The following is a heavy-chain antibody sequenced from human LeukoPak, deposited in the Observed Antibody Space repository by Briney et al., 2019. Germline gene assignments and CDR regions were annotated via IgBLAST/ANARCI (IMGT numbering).Heavy chain of an antibody. Sequence: GGSLRLSCAASGFTFSIGWMSWVRQAPGKGLEWVSSIGGSSRSIYYAGSVKGRFTISRDNAKDSLVLLMNSLRAEDTAVYYCAREVDEYFDYWGQGTLVTVSP. CDR2: IGGSSRSI. CDR3: AREVDEYFDY. V-gene: IGHV3-21*01. J-gene: IGHJ4*02. CDR1: GFTFSIGW. D-gene: IGHD2/OR15-2a*01.